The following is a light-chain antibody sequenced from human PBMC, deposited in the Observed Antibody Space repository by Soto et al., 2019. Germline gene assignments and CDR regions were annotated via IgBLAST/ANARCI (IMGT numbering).Light chain of an antibody. CDR1: SSDVGSYNL. Sequence: QSVLTQPSSVSGSPGQSFTISCTGTSSDVGSYNLVSWYQQHPGEAPKLMIYEGSKRPSGVSNRFSGSKSGNTASLTISGLQAEDEADYYCCSYAGSSTFLYVFGTGTKVTVL. V-gene: IGLV2-23*03. J-gene: IGLJ1*01. CDR2: EGS. CDR3: CSYAGSSTFLYV.